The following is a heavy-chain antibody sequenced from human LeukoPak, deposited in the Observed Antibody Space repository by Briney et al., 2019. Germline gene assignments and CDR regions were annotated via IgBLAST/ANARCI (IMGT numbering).Heavy chain of an antibody. V-gene: IGHV3-15*01. CDR3: TTQSGPFDY. D-gene: IGHD6-25*01. CDR2: FKSKTDGGTT. J-gene: IGHJ4*02. CDR1: GFTFSNAW. Sequence: AGSLRLSCAASGFTFSNAWMSWVRQAPGKGLEWVGRFKSKTDGGTTDYAAPVKGTFTISRDDSKNTLYLQMNRLKTEDTAVYYWTTQSGPFDYWGQGTLVTVSS.